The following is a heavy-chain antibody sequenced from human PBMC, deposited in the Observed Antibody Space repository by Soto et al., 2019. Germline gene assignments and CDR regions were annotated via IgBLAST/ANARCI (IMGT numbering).Heavy chain of an antibody. D-gene: IGHD4-17*01. CDR3: AHAGDYDLLSFDH. J-gene: IGHJ4*02. CDR2: IYWDDDK. CDR1: GFSLTTTHMG. Sequence: QITLKESGPPLVRPAQTLTLTCAFSGFSLTTTHMGVAWIRPPPGKALEWLALIYWDDDKRYSPSLKNRLAISKDTSRNRVVLTITNMNPEDTGTYFCAHAGDYDLLSFDHWGPGTLVTVSS. V-gene: IGHV2-5*02.